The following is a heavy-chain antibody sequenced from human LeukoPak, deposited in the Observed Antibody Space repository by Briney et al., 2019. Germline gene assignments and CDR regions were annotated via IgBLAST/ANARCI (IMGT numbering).Heavy chain of an antibody. V-gene: IGHV1-2*06. J-gene: IGHJ5*02. D-gene: IGHD3-3*01. CDR1: GYTFTGYY. Sequence: ASVKVSCKASGYTFTGYYMHWVRQAPGQGLEWMGRINPNSGGTNYAQKFQGRVTMTRDTSISTAYMELSRLRSDDTAVYYCARDRNDFWSGYYNWFDPWGQGTLATVSS. CDR3: ARDRNDFWSGYYNWFDP. CDR2: INPNSGGT.